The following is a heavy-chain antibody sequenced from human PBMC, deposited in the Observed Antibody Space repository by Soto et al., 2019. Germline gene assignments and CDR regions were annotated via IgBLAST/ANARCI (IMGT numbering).Heavy chain of an antibody. D-gene: IGHD1-20*01. CDR2: ISNSGST. CDR1: GASISSYY. CDR3: ARLRPMTGTTDWFDP. V-gene: IGHV4-59*08. J-gene: IGHJ5*02. Sequence: QVQLQESGPGLVKPWETLSLTCTVSGASISSYYWTWIRQPPGKGLEWIGYISNSGSTYYNPSLKSRVNIRVDTSKNLFSLILTSVTAADTAVYYCARLRPMTGTTDWFDPWGQGTLVTVSS.